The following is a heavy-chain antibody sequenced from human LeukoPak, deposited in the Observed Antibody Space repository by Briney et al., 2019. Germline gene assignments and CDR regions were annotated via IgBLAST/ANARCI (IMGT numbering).Heavy chain of an antibody. CDR3: NQKTEYDILTGDNYGMDV. CDR1: GFTFRNPW. J-gene: IGHJ6*02. Sequence: GGTLRLSCAGSGFTFRNPWMSWVRQAPGKGLEWAGRIKSKTDGGTTDYAAPVKGRFAISRDDSKSTLYLQMNSLRTEDTAVYFFNQKTEYDILTGDNYGMDVWGQGTTVTVSS. D-gene: IGHD3-9*01. CDR2: IKSKTDGGTT. V-gene: IGHV3-15*01.